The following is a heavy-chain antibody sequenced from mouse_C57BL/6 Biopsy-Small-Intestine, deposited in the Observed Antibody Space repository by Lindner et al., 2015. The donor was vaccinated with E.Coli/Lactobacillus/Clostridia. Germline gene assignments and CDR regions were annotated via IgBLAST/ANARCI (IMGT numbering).Heavy chain of an antibody. J-gene: IGHJ2*01. V-gene: IGHV1-42*01. Sequence: VQLQESGPELVKPGASVKISCKASGYSFTGYYMNWVKQSPEKSLECIGEINPSTGGTTYNQKFKAKATLTVDKSSSTAYMQLKSLTSEDSAVYYCARSDYSNPHFDYWGQGTTLTVSS. CDR1: GYSFTGYY. D-gene: IGHD2-5*01. CDR2: INPSTGGT. CDR3: ARSDYSNPHFDY.